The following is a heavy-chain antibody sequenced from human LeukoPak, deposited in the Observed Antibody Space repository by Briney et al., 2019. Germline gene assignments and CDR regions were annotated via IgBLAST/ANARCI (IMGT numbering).Heavy chain of an antibody. CDR1: GFTFSSYA. J-gene: IGHJ5*02. CDR3: AKDRGSSSWRLGARGGNWFDP. CDR2: ISGSGGST. Sequence: PSGGSLRLSCAASGFTFSSYAMSWVRQAPGKGLGWVSAISGSGGSTYYADSVKGRFTISRDNSKNTLYLQMNSLRAEDTAVYYCAKDRGSSSWRLGARGGNWFDPWGQGTLVTVSS. V-gene: IGHV3-23*01. D-gene: IGHD6-13*01.